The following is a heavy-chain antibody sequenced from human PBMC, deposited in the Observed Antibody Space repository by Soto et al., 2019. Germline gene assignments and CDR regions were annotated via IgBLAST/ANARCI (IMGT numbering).Heavy chain of an antibody. CDR3: ARDWGIGFYSSLMY. J-gene: IGHJ4*02. V-gene: IGHV3-33*01. D-gene: IGHD3-22*01. CDR2: IWHDGSQK. Sequence: GGSLRLSCGASGFPFSDSAMHWVRQAPGKGLEWVAQIWHDGSQKFLAESVKGRFSISRDNSRSTLYLQVNSLRAEDTAVYYCARDWGIGFYSSLMYWGQGTLVTVSS. CDR1: GFPFSDSA.